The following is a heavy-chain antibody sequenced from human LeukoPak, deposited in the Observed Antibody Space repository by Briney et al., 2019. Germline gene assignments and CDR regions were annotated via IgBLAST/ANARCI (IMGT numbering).Heavy chain of an antibody. CDR2: IYTSWST. J-gene: IGHJ2*01. CDR3: ARDPPYPLSVHWYFDL. Sequence: SVTLSLTCTVAGGSISSYYWSWIRQPAGKGLEWIGRIYTSWSTNYNPSLKSRATMSVDTSKNQFSLKLSSVTAADTAVYYCARDPPYPLSVHWYFDLWGRGTLVTVSS. V-gene: IGHV4-4*07. CDR1: GGSISSYY.